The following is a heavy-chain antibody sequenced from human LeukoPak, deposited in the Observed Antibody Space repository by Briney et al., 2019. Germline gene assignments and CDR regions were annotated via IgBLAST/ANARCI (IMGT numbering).Heavy chain of an antibody. CDR3: ARHQHYGDYDYFDF. Sequence: SETLYLTCSVSGGSASGHYWGWIRQTPERGLEWLGFVFASGSTNYNPFFKSRVTMSADMSRNQFYLGLQSVSAADTGVYFCARHQHYGDYDYFDFWGQGTLVTVSS. CDR1: GGSASGHY. V-gene: IGHV4-59*08. D-gene: IGHD4-17*01. CDR2: VFASGST. J-gene: IGHJ4*02.